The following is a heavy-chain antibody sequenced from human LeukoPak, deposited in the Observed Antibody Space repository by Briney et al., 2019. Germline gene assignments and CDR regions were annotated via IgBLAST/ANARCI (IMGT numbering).Heavy chain of an antibody. Sequence: GGSLRLSCAVSGFTFSTYWMSWVRQAPGKGLEWVANIKQDGSEKNYVDSVKGQFTISRDNAKNSLYLQMDSLRAEDTAVYYCARDNAVRGATGSKDYWGLGTLVTVSS. CDR1: GFTFSTYW. D-gene: IGHD1-26*01. CDR2: IKQDGSEK. J-gene: IGHJ4*02. V-gene: IGHV3-7*01. CDR3: ARDNAVRGATGSKDY.